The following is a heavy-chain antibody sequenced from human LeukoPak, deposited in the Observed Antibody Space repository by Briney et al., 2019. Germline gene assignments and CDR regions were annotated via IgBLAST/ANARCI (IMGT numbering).Heavy chain of an antibody. V-gene: IGHV3-30*18. CDR3: AKAFNYFYFDY. CDR2: ISYDGSNI. Sequence: PGGSLTLSCAASGFTFSSYGMHWVRQAPAKGLEWVTIISYDGSNIYYVDSVKGLFTISRDNSKNTLYLQMNSLRAEDTAVYYCAKAFNYFYFDYWGQGTLVTVSS. J-gene: IGHJ4*02. D-gene: IGHD5-24*01. CDR1: GFTFSSYG.